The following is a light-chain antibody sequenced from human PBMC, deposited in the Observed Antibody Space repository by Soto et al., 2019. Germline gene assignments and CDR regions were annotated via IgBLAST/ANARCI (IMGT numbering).Light chain of an antibody. Sequence: ALTQPASVSGSPGQSITISCTGTSSDVGGYNYVSWYQQHPGKAPKLMIYEVSNRPSGVSNRFSGSRSGNTASLTISGLQAEDEADYYCSSYTSSSTLEVFGTGTKVTVL. J-gene: IGLJ1*01. CDR1: SSDVGGYNY. V-gene: IGLV2-14*01. CDR2: EVS. CDR3: SSYTSSSTLEV.